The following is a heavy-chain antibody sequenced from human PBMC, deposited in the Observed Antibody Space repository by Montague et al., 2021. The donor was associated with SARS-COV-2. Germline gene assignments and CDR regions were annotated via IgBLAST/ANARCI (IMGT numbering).Heavy chain of an antibody. CDR1: GASFRDYA. CDR2: LSYSGRP. CDR3: AGRLPQYTSGWYFDQ. J-gene: IGHJ4*02. D-gene: IGHD6-19*01. V-gene: IGHV4-59*08. Sequence: SETLSLTCDFAGASFRDYAWSWIRRPPGKRLEWIGYLSYSGRPIYNPSLESRVSISVDTSKNQFSLRLSSVIAADTAVYYCAGRLPQYTSGWYFDQWGQGTLVAVSS.